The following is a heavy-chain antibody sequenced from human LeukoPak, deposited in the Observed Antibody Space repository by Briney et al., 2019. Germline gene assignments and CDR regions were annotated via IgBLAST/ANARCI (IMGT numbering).Heavy chain of an antibody. V-gene: IGHV3-23*01. CDR1: GFTFSSYG. Sequence: GGSLRLSCAASGFTFSSYGMSWVRQAPGKGLEGVSAISGSGGRTYYADCGRGRFTISSDNSKNTLYLQMNSLRAEDTAVYYCAKRVATIPDHYFHYWGQGTLVTVSS. CDR2: ISGSGGRT. D-gene: IGHD5-12*01. CDR3: AKRVATIPDHYFHY. J-gene: IGHJ4*02.